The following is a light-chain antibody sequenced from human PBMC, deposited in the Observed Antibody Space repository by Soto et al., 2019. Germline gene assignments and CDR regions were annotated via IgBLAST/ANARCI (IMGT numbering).Light chain of an antibody. CDR3: GTWDTNLRRV. Sequence: QSVLTQPPSVSAAPGQKGTISCSGSSSDIGVHHVSWYQQFPGTAPKLLIYENNKRTSGIPDRFSGSKFGTSATLGITGPQTGDEADYYCGTWDTNLRRVFGTGTKVTVL. CDR1: SSDIGVHH. V-gene: IGLV1-51*02. CDR2: ENN. J-gene: IGLJ1*01.